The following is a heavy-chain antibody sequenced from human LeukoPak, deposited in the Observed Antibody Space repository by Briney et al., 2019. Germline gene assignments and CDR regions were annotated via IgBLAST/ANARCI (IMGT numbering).Heavy chain of an antibody. J-gene: IGHJ4*02. D-gene: IGHD5-18*01. CDR2: LSGSGGST. Sequence: GGSLRLSCVFSGFTFSSYAMSWVRQAPGKGLEWVSSLSGSGGSTYYADSVKGRFTISRDNSKNTLYLQMNRLRVEDTAVYYCAKDPHTGYSFAYWGQGTLVTVSS. V-gene: IGHV3-23*01. CDR1: GFTFSSYA. CDR3: AKDPHTGYSFAY.